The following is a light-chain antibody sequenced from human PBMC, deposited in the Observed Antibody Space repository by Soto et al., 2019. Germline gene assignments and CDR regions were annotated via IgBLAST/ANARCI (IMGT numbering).Light chain of an antibody. Sequence: DIQMTQSPSXLSASVGDRVSITCRASQSLNSWLAWYQQKPGKAPKLLIYKTSTLESGVPSRFSGSGSGTEFTLTISNLQPDDFATYYCQQYNTYSFGQGTKLEIK. CDR1: QSLNSW. V-gene: IGKV1-5*03. CDR3: QQYNTYS. CDR2: KTS. J-gene: IGKJ2*01.